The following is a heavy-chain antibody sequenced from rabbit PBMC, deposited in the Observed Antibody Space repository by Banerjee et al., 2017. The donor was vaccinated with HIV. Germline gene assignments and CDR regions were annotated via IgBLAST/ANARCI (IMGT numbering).Heavy chain of an antibody. CDR3: AGILANMGGYWDL. J-gene: IGHJ4*01. Sequence: QEQLEESGGDLVKPGASLTLTCIASGFSFSGSYWICWVRQAPGKGLEWIACIDGGSSGSTYYASWSKGRFTISKTSATTVTLQMTSLTAADTATYFCAGILANMGGYWDLWGQGTLVTVS. CDR1: GFSFSGSYW. CDR2: IDGGSSGST. V-gene: IGHV1S45*01. D-gene: IGHD1-1*01.